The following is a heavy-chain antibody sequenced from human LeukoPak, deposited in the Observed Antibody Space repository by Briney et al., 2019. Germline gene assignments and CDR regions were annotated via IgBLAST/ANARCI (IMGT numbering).Heavy chain of an antibody. Sequence: GGSLRLSCAASGFAFNTYAMSWVRQAPGKGLEWVSSISGSGGSTYYADSVKGRFTISRDNSNNTLYLQINSLRAEDTAVYYCAKTPSLWWFDPWGQGTLVTVSS. J-gene: IGHJ5*02. V-gene: IGHV3-23*01. D-gene: IGHD3-16*02. CDR3: AKTPSLWWFDP. CDR2: ISGSGGST. CDR1: GFAFNTYA.